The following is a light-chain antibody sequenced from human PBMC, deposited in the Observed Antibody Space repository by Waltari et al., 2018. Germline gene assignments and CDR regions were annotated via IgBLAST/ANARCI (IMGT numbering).Light chain of an antibody. CDR1: QSISTY. J-gene: IGKJ5*01. CDR2: AAS. CDR3: QQSHSIPGG. Sequence: DIQMTQSPSSLSASVGDRVTITCRASQSISTYINWYQQKPGKAPNLLVHAASGFQSGVPSRFSGSGSGTDFTLTISSLQPEDFATYDCQQSHSIPGGFGQGTRLESK. V-gene: IGKV1-39*01.